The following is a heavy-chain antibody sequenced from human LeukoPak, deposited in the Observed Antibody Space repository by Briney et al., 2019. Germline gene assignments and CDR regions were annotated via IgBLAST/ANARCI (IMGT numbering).Heavy chain of an antibody. V-gene: IGHV3-7*03. Sequence: GGPLRLSCAASGFTFSSYWRSGVRRAPGKGLEGVARIKEDGSEKYYVDSVKGRFTISRDHVKNSLYLQMNSLRAEDTAVYYCARGGYQYGNYWGQGTLVTVSS. J-gene: IGHJ4*02. CDR3: ARGGYQYGNY. CDR1: GFTFSSYW. CDR2: IKEDGSEK. D-gene: IGHD2-15*01.